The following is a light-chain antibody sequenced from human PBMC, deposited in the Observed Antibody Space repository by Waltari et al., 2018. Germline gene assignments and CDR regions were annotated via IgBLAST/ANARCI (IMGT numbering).Light chain of an antibody. CDR1: QSVTTN. CDR3: QQYHNWPPWT. J-gene: IGKJ1*01. CDR2: DAS. Sequence: EIVMTQSPATLSVSPGEGATLSCRASQSVTTNLAWYQLKPGQAPRPLIYDASSRATGIAGRFSGSGFGTEFTLTISSLQSEDFAVYYCQQYHNWPPWTFGRGTKVEIK. V-gene: IGKV3D-15*01.